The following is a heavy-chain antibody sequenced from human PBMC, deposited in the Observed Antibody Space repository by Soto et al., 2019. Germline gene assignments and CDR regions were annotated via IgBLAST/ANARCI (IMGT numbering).Heavy chain of an antibody. CDR1: GFTFSDFA. CDR2: ISGSDGTT. D-gene: IGHD2-2*02. CDR3: ARGDCNAAGCYIHYYYGMDV. J-gene: IGHJ6*02. Sequence: GCLRPSCAAAGFTFSDFAMSWVRQAPGKGLEWVSAISGSDGTTYYADSVKGRFSIARDNVNNTLYLQKDNLRAEDTAVNYWARGDCNAAGCYIHYYYGMDVWGQGTMVTVSS. V-gene: IGHV3-23*01.